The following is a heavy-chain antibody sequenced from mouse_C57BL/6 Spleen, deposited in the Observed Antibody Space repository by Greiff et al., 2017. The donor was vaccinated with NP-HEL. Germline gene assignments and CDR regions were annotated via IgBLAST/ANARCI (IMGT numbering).Heavy chain of an antibody. V-gene: IGHV1-76*01. J-gene: IGHJ4*01. CDR1: GYTFTDYY. CDR3: ARPTTDYAMDY. Sequence: QVQLKQSGAELVRPGASVKLSCKASGYTFTDYYINWVKQRPGQGLEWIARIYPGSGNTYYNEKFKGKATLTAEKSSSTAYMQLSSLTSEDSAVYYCARPTTDYAMDYWGQGTSVTVSS. CDR2: IYPGSGNT. D-gene: IGHD2-12*01.